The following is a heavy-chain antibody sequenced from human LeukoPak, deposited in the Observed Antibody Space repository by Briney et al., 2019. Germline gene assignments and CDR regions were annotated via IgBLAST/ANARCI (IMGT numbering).Heavy chain of an antibody. Sequence: SETLSLTCTVSGYSISSGYYWGWIRQPPGKGLEWVGSFYHSGSTYCNPSLKSRVTISGDTSKNQFSLKLSSVTAADTAVYFCAREDFQHYYMDVWGKGTTVTVSS. J-gene: IGHJ6*03. D-gene: IGHD3-3*01. CDR2: FYHSGST. CDR1: GYSISSGYY. V-gene: IGHV4-38-2*02. CDR3: AREDFQHYYMDV.